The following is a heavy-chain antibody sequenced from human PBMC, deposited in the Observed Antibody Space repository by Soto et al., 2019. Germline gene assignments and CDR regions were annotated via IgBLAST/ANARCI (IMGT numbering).Heavy chain of an antibody. Sequence: SETLSLTCAVYGGSFSGYYWSWIRQPPGKGLEWIGEINHSGSTNYNPSLKSRVTISVDTSKNQFSLKLSAVTAADTAVYYCARDTYYYGSGSYYGRARFIDYWGQGTLVTAPQ. CDR1: GGSFSGYY. CDR2: INHSGST. V-gene: IGHV4-34*01. D-gene: IGHD3-10*01. J-gene: IGHJ4*02. CDR3: ARDTYYYGSGSYYGRARFIDY.